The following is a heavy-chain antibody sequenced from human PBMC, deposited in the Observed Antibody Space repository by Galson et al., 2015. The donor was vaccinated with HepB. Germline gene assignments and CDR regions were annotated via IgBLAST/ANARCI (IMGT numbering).Heavy chain of an antibody. CDR3: ARTRQGETIFGVVIDGAMDV. CDR2: INPNSGGT. V-gene: IGHV1-2*06. D-gene: IGHD3-3*01. CDR1: GGTFSSYA. J-gene: IGHJ6*04. Sequence: SVKVSCKASGGTFSSYAISWVRQAPGQGLEWMGRINPNSGGTNYAQKFQGRVTMTRDTSISTAYMELSRLRSDDTAVYYCARTRQGETIFGVVIDGAMDVWGKGTTVTVSS.